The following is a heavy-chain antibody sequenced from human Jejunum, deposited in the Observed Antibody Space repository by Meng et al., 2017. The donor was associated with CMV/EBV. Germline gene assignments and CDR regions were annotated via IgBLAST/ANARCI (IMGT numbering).Heavy chain of an antibody. CDR2: INSDASIT. J-gene: IGHJ4*02. Sequence: EVQLVGSGGGLVRPGGSLRLSSAATGFTLSNYWMPWVRQVPGKGLVWVSRINSDASITSYANSVKGRFTISRDNAKNTLYLQMNSLSVEDTAVYYCTRVLSGSSGQFDNWGQGALVTVSS. CDR3: TRVLSGSSGQFDN. V-gene: IGHV3-74*01. CDR1: GFTLSNYW. D-gene: IGHD1-26*01.